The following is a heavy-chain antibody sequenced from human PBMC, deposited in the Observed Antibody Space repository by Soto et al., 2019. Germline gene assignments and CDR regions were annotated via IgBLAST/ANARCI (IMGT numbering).Heavy chain of an antibody. J-gene: IGHJ5*02. V-gene: IGHV4-30-2*01. CDR2: IYHSGST. Sequence: SETLSLTCAVSGVSISSGGYSWSWMGQPPGKGLEWIGYIYHSGSTYYNPSLKSRVTISVDRSKNQFSLKLSSVTAADTAVYYCARVTGSYNWFEPWGQGTLVTVSS. D-gene: IGHD1-20*01. CDR3: ARVTGSYNWFEP. CDR1: GVSISSGGYS.